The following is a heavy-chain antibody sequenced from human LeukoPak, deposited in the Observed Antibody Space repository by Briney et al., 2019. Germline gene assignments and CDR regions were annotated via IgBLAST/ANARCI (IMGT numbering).Heavy chain of an antibody. CDR1: GYTFTSYH. CDR2: INPSGGAT. D-gene: IGHD3-10*01. J-gene: IGHJ4*02. Sequence: ASVKVSCKASGYTFTSYHLHWVRQAPGQGLEGMGIINPSGGATIYAQKLQGRVTMTRDTSTSPVYLELSSLRSEDTALYYCARVQLAWFGELSYFDYWGQGTLVTVSS. V-gene: IGHV1-46*01. CDR3: ARVQLAWFGELSYFDY.